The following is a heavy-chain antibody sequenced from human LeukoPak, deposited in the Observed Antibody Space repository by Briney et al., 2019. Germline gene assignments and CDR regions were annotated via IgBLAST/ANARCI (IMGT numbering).Heavy chain of an antibody. CDR2: INPNSGNT. D-gene: IGHD3-9*01. CDR3: ARRFYDNLTGHTWYDY. V-gene: IGHV1-8*02. CDR1: GYTFTGYY. J-gene: IGHJ4*02. Sequence: GSVKVSCKASGYTFTGYYMHWVRQAPGQGLEWMGWINPNSGNTGYAQTFQGKLTMTRNTSIKTAYMELSSLRSEDTAVYYCARRFYDNLTGHTWYDYWGQGTLVTVSS.